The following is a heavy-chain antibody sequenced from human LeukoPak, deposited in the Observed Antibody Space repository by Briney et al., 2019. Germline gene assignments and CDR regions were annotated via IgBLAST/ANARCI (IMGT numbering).Heavy chain of an antibody. D-gene: IGHD2-2*01. Sequence: GRSLRLSCAASGFTFSTYSMNWVRQAPGKGPEWVANINQNGGEQKYVDSVKGRFIISRDNAKNTLYLQMNSLRVEDMAVYYCVRAQTYAGDYWGQGTLVTVSS. CDR1: GFTFSTYS. CDR3: VRAQTYAGDY. CDR2: INQNGGEQ. V-gene: IGHV3-7*03. J-gene: IGHJ4*02.